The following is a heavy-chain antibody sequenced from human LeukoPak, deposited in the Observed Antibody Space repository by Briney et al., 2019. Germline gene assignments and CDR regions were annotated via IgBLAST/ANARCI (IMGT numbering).Heavy chain of an antibody. J-gene: IGHJ6*03. CDR1: GYTFSNYG. CDR2: INPSGGST. CDR3: ARDGATTVTLYYYYYMDV. V-gene: IGHV1-46*01. Sequence: ASVKVSCKASGYTFSNYGISWVRQAPGQGLEWMGIINPSGGSTSYAQKFQGRVTMTRDMSTSTVYMELSSLRSEDTAVYYCARDGATTVTLYYYYYMDVWGKGTTVTVSS. D-gene: IGHD4-11*01.